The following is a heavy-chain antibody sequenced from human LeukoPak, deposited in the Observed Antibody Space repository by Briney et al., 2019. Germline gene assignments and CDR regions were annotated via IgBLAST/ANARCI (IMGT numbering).Heavy chain of an antibody. V-gene: IGHV1-46*01. Sequence: ASVKVSCKASGYTFTRYYLHWVRQAPGLGLEWMGIINPSGGSTRYAQKFQGRVTMTRDTSTSTVYMELKSLRSEDTAIYYCARDGTPEYDHIWGRPQLYWGQGTLVIVSS. D-gene: IGHD3-16*01. CDR3: ARDGTPEYDHIWGRPQLY. CDR2: INPSGGST. CDR1: GYTFTRYY. J-gene: IGHJ4*02.